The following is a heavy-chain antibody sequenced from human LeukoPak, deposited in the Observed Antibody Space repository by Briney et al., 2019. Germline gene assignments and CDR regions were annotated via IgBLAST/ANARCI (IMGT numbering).Heavy chain of an antibody. CDR2: TSGSGVST. D-gene: IGHD4-17*01. CDR1: GFTFSSYA. J-gene: IGHJ4*02. Sequence: LPGGSLRLSCVASGFTFSSYAMSWVRQAPGKGLEWVSATSGSGVSTYYADSVKGRFTISRDNSKNTLYLQMNSLRAEDTAVYYCAKRGETTVKEGFDYWGQGTLVTVSS. CDR3: AKRGETTVKEGFDY. V-gene: IGHV3-23*01.